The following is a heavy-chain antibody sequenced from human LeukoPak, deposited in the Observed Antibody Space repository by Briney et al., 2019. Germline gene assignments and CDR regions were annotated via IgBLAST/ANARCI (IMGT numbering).Heavy chain of an antibody. CDR3: ATKPPRKDCSGGSCYSPYYYYYMDV. CDR1: GFTFTSSA. CDR2: IVVGSGNT. Sequence: SVKVSCKASGFTFTSSAMQWVRQARGQRLEWIGWIVVGSGNTNYAQKFQERVTITRDMSTSTAYMELSSLRSEDTAVYYCATKPPRKDCSGGSCYSPYYYYYMDVWGKGTTVTVSS. D-gene: IGHD2-15*01. V-gene: IGHV1-58*02. J-gene: IGHJ6*03.